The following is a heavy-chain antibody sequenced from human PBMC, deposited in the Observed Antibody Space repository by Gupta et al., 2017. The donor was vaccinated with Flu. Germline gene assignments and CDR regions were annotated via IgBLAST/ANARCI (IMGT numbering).Heavy chain of an antibody. V-gene: IGHV3-48*03. CDR1: GFTFSSYE. CDR3: ARDPNGVAYDSSGFDWYFDL. Sequence: EVQLVESGGGLVQPGGSLRLSCAASGFTFSSYEMNWVRQAPGKGLEWVSYISSSGSTIYYADSVKGRFTISRDNAKNSLYLQMNSLRAEDTAVYYCARDPNGVAYDSSGFDWYFDLWGRGTLITVSS. D-gene: IGHD3-22*01. CDR2: ISSSGSTI. J-gene: IGHJ2*01.